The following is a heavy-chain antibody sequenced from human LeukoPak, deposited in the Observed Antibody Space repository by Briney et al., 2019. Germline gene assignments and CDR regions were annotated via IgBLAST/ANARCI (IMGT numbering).Heavy chain of an antibody. D-gene: IGHD5-24*01. CDR2: INPNSGGT. Sequence: ASVKVSCKASGYTFTGYYMHWVRQAPGQGLEWMGWINPNSGGTNYAQKFQGRVTMTRDTSISTAYMELSRLRSDDTAVYYCARGRAGMATIAGAFDIWGQGTMVTVSS. CDR1: GYTFTGYY. V-gene: IGHV1-2*02. CDR3: ARGRAGMATIAGAFDI. J-gene: IGHJ3*02.